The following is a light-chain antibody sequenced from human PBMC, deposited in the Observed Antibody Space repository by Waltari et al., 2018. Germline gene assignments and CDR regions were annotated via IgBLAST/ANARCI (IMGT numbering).Light chain of an antibody. CDR3: CSYTGSYTYVV. V-gene: IGLV2-11*01. CDR1: SSDVGGYNH. CDR2: DVN. J-gene: IGLJ2*01. Sequence: QSALTQPRSVSGSPGQSVTISCTGTSSDVGGYNHVSWYQQHPGKAPKLMIYDVNKPPSAVPYRFSGSKSGNTASLTISGLQAEDEADYSCCSYTGSYTYVVFGGGTKLTVL.